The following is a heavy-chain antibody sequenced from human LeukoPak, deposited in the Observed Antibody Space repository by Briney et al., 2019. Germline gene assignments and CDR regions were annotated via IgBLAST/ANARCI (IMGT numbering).Heavy chain of an antibody. CDR3: AREAIVVVPAAMGRRFDP. J-gene: IGHJ5*02. V-gene: IGHV4-34*01. CDR2: INHSGST. Sequence: SETLSLTCAVYGGSFSGYYWSWIRQPPGKGLEWIGEINHSGSTNYNPSLKSRVTISVDTSKNQFSLKLSSVTAADTAVYYCAREAIVVVPAAMGRRFDPWGQGTLVTVSS. D-gene: IGHD2-2*01. CDR1: GGSFSGYY.